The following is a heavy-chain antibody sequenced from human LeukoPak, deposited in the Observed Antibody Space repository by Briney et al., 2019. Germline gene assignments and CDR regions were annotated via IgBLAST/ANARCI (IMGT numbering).Heavy chain of an antibody. V-gene: IGHV1-24*01. D-gene: IGHD4-23*01. CDR1: GYTLTELS. CDR3: ATIMVVTGTFDAFDI. J-gene: IGHJ3*02. CDR2: SDPEDGET. Sequence: ASVKVSCKVSGYTLTELSMHWVRQAPGKGLEWMGGSDPEDGETIYAQKFQGRVTMTEDTSTDTAYMELSSLRSEDTAVYYCATIMVVTGTFDAFDIWGQGTMVTVSS.